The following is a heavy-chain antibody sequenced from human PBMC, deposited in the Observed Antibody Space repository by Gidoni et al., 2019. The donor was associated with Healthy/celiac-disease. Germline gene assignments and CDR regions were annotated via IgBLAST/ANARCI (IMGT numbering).Heavy chain of an antibody. CDR1: GFTFSNAW. Sequence: EVQLVESGGGLVKPGGSLRLSCAASGFTFSNAWMSWVRQAPGKGLEWVGRIKRKTDGGTTDYAAPVKGRFTISRDDSKNTLYLQMNSLKTEDTAVYYCTTSDYDCWSGYGYYYYGIDVWGQGTTVTVSS. J-gene: IGHJ6*02. CDR2: IKRKTDGGTT. V-gene: IGHV3-15*01. CDR3: TTSDYDCWSGYGYYYYGIDV. D-gene: IGHD3-3*01.